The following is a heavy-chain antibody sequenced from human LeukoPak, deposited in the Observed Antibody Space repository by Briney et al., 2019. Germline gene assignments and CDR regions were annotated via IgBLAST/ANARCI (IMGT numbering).Heavy chain of an antibody. D-gene: IGHD4-17*01. CDR2: FYYSGST. CDR3: ARGHDYVGWFDP. CDR1: GGSISSYY. V-gene: IGHV4-59*01. J-gene: IGHJ5*02. Sequence: PSETLSLTCTVSGGSISSYYWSWIRQPPGKGLEWIGYFYYSGSTNYNPSLKSRVTISVDTSKNQFSLKLSSVTAADTAVYYCARGHDYVGWFDPWGQGTLVTVSS.